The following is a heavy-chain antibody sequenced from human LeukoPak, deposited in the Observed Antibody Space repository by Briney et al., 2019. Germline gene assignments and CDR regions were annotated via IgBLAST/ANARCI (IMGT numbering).Heavy chain of an antibody. D-gene: IGHD4-17*01. Sequence: GGSLRLSCAASGFTFSSYSMNWVRQAPGKGLEWVSYISSSSSTIYYADSVKGRFSISRDNAKNSLYLQMNSLRAEDTAVYYCAKDGPTVTTRVNGAFDIWGQGTMVTVSS. V-gene: IGHV3-48*01. J-gene: IGHJ3*02. CDR3: AKDGPTVTTRVNGAFDI. CDR1: GFTFSSYS. CDR2: ISSSSSTI.